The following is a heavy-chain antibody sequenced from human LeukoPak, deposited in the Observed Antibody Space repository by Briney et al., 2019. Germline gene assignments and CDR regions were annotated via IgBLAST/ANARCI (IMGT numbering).Heavy chain of an antibody. Sequence: PSETLSFTCAVYGGSFSGYYWSWIRQPPGKGLEWIGEINHSGSTNYNPSLKSRVTISVDTSKNQFSLQLNSVTPEDTAVYYCARDLIPVRFDYWGQGTLVTVSS. V-gene: IGHV4-34*01. CDR3: ARDLIPVRFDY. J-gene: IGHJ4*02. CDR2: INHSGST. CDR1: GGSFSGYY. D-gene: IGHD2-21*01.